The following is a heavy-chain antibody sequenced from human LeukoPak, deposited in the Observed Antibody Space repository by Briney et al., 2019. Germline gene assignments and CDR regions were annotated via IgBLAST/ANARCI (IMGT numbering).Heavy chain of an antibody. CDR3: ASTTVVTYYFDY. CDR2: IIPIFGTA. J-gene: IGHJ4*02. CDR1: GGTFSSYA. D-gene: IGHD4-23*01. V-gene: IGHV1-69*06. Sequence: SVKVSCKASGGTFSSYAISWVRQAPGQGLEWMGGIIPIFGTANYAQKFQGRVTITADKSTSTAYMELSSLRSEDTAVYYCASTTVVTYYFDYWGQGTLVTVSS.